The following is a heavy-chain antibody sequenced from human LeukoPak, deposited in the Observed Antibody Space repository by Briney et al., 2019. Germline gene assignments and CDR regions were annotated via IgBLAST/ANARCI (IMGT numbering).Heavy chain of an antibody. D-gene: IGHD4-4*01. CDR2: INPSGGST. CDR1: GYTFTSYY. Sequence: GASVKVSCKASGYTFTSYYMHWVRQAPGQGLEWMGIINPSGGSTSYAQKFHGRVTMTRDTSTSTVYMELSSLRSEDTAVYYCARDLKEGNSDYWGQGTLVTVSS. CDR3: ARDLKEGNSDY. V-gene: IGHV1-46*01. J-gene: IGHJ4*02.